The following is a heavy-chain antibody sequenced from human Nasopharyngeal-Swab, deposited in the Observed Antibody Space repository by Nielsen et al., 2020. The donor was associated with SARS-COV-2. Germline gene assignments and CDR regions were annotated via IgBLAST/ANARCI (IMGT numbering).Heavy chain of an antibody. Sequence: GESLKISCAASGFTFSNYRMHWVRQAPGKGLVWVSRINGDGSSLNYADFVKGRFTISTDKAKSTLYLEMNSLRAEDTAVYYCARGRGSSTSMIGYWGQGTLVTVSS. V-gene: IGHV3-74*01. CDR1: GFTFSNYR. J-gene: IGHJ4*02. CDR3: ARGRGSSTSMIGY. D-gene: IGHD2/OR15-2a*01. CDR2: INGDGSSL.